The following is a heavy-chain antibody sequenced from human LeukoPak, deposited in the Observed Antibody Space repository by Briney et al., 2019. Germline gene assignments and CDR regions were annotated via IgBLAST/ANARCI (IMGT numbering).Heavy chain of an antibody. CDR1: GFTFNSYE. CDR2: INSGGSAI. D-gene: IGHD4-17*01. V-gene: IGHV3-48*03. J-gene: IGHJ4*02. CDR3: ARDLNAVTRGY. Sequence: GGSLRLSCAASGFTFNSYEMNWVRQAPGKGLEWVSYINSGGSAIYYADSVKGRFTISRDNAKNSLYLQMNSLRAEDTALYYCARDLNAVTRGYWGQGTLVTVSS.